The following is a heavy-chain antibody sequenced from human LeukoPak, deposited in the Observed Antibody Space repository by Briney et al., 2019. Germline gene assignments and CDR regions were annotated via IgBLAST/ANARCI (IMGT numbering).Heavy chain of an antibody. J-gene: IGHJ4*02. D-gene: IGHD1-26*01. Sequence: GGSLRLSCAASGLTFSSYAMSWVRQAPGKGLEWVSAISGSGGSTYYADSVKGRFTISRDNSKNTLYLQMNSLRAEDTAVYYCAKFGYSGSYYYYFDYWGQGTLVTVSS. CDR2: ISGSGGST. V-gene: IGHV3-23*01. CDR1: GLTFSSYA. CDR3: AKFGYSGSYYYYFDY.